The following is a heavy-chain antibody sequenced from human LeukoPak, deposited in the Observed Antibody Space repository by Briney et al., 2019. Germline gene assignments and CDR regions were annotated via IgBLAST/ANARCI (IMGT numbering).Heavy chain of an antibody. J-gene: IGHJ4*02. V-gene: IGHV3-48*03. Sequence: PGGSLRLSCAASGFTFSSYEMNWVRQAPGKGLEWVSYISSSGSTIYYADSVKGRFTISRDNAKNSLYLQMNSLRAEDTAVYYCARGISYYDFWSGYYPYFDYWGQGTLVTVSS. CDR2: ISSSGSTI. D-gene: IGHD3-3*01. CDR3: ARGISYYDFWSGYYPYFDY. CDR1: GFTFSSYE.